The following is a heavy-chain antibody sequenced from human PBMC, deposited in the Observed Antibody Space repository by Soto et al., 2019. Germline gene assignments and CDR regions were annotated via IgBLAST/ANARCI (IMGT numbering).Heavy chain of an antibody. J-gene: IGHJ6*02. V-gene: IGHV1-69*01. Sequence: QVQLVQSGAEVKKPGSPVKVSCKASGGTFSSYAISWVRQAPGQGLEWMGGIIPIFGTANYAQKFQGRVTITADESTSTAYMELSSLRSEDTAVYYCAKWFGELLSPNYYYYGMDVWGQGTTVTVSS. D-gene: IGHD3-10*01. CDR3: AKWFGELLSPNYYYYGMDV. CDR2: IIPIFGTA. CDR1: GGTFSSYA.